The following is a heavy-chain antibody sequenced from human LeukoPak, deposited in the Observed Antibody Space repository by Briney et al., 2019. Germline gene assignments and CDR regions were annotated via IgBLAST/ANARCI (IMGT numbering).Heavy chain of an antibody. V-gene: IGHV3-21*01. CDR1: GFTFSSYS. CDR3: ARDLSGYSGYDLFY. J-gene: IGHJ4*02. D-gene: IGHD5-12*01. CDR2: ISSSSSYI. Sequence: GGSLRLSCAAPGFTFSSYSMNWVRQAPGKGLEWVSSISSSSSYIYYADSVKGRFTISRDNAKISLYLQMNSLRAEDTAVYYCARDLSGYSGYDLFYWGQGTLVTVSS.